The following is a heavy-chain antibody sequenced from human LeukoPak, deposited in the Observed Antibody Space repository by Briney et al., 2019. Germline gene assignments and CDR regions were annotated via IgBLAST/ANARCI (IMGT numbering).Heavy chain of an antibody. CDR2: IIPIFVTA. CDR1: GGTFSNYA. CDR3: ATDSRFIGSYWYYFDY. D-gene: IGHD1-26*01. J-gene: IGHJ4*02. V-gene: IGHV1-69*13. Sequence: ASVKVSCKASGGTFSNYAISWVRQAPGQGLEWMGGIIPIFVTANYAQKFQGRVTITADESTSTAYMELSSLRSEDTAVYYCATDSRFIGSYWYYFDYWGQGTLVTVSS.